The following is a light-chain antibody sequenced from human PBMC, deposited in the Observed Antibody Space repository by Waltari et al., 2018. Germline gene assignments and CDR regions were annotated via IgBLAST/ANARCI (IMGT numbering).Light chain of an antibody. J-gene: IGLJ2*01. V-gene: IGLV2-14*03. CDR3: SSYRRSSTYVL. CDR1: SSDVGGYNF. Sequence: QSALTQPASVSGSPGQSITISCSRISSDVGGYNFVSWYQQHPGKAPKLLIFDVSNRPSGVSNRFSGSKSGNTASLTISGLQPEDEADYYCSSYRRSSTYVLLGGGTKLTVL. CDR2: DVS.